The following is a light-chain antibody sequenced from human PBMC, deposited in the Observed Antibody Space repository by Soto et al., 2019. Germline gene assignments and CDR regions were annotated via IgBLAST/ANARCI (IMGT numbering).Light chain of an antibody. CDR1: SSDVGGYNY. CDR2: EVT. CDR3: SSYTSSSILV. Sequence: QSVLTQPASVSGSPGQSITISCTGTSSDVGGYNYVSWYQRHPGKAPKLMIYEVTNRPSGVSNRFSGSKSGNTASLTISGLQAEDEADYYCSSYTSSSILVFGGGTKVTVL. V-gene: IGLV2-14*01. J-gene: IGLJ2*01.